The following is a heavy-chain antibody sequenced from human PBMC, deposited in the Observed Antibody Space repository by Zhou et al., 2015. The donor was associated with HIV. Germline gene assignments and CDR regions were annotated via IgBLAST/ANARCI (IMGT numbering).Heavy chain of an antibody. V-gene: IGHV1-8*01. CDR1: GYTFTSYD. Sequence: QVQLVQSGAEVKKPGASVKVSCKASGYTFTSYDINWVRQATGQGLEWMGWMNPNSGNTGYAQKFQGRVTMTRNTSISTAYMELSSLRSEDTAVYYCARQGDFWSATNRGVDVWGQGTTVTVSS. CDR3: ARQGDFWSATNRGVDV. D-gene: IGHD3-3*01. J-gene: IGHJ6*02. CDR2: MNPNSGNT.